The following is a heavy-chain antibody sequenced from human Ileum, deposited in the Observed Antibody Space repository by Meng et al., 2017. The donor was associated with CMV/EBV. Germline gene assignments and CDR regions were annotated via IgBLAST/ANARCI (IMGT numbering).Heavy chain of an antibody. Sequence: GESLKISCTVSGFTFSTYSMNWVRQAPGKGLEWVSSISSTGGYIYYADSVKGRFTISRDNAKNTLYLQMNSLRAEDTATYYCAKSPYISEYHYDSSGYFDYWGQGTLVT. V-gene: IGHV3-21*04. D-gene: IGHD3-22*01. J-gene: IGHJ4*02. CDR1: GFTFSTYS. CDR2: ISSTGGYI. CDR3: AKSPYISEYHYDSSGYFDY.